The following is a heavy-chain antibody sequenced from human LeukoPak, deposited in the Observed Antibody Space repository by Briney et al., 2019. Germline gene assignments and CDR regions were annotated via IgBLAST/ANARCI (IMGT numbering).Heavy chain of an antibody. V-gene: IGHV3-30-3*01. Sequence: PGRSLRLSCAASGFTFSSYTMDWVHQAPGKGLEWVARISYAGSNNYYADSVKGRFTISSDNPKNTLYLQMDSLRAEDTAVYYCARAAHTTYVLGRYYYYAMDVWGQGTTVTVSS. CDR1: GFTFSSYT. J-gene: IGHJ6*02. CDR2: ISYAGSNN. D-gene: IGHD3-10*01. CDR3: ARAAHTTYVLGRYYYYAMDV.